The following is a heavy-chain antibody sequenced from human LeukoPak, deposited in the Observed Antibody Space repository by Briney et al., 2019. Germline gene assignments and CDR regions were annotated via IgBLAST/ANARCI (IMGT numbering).Heavy chain of an antibody. CDR3: ARRLTQYDCFDP. Sequence: TSQTLSLTCAISGDSVSSNSVTWNWIRQSPSRGLEWLGRTYYRSTWYKDYAVSVRGRITVNPDTSENQFSLHLNSVTPEDTAVYYCARRLTQYDCFDPWGQGILVTVSS. CDR2: TYYRSTWYK. J-gene: IGHJ5*02. CDR1: GDSVSSNSVT. D-gene: IGHD2-2*01. V-gene: IGHV6-1*01.